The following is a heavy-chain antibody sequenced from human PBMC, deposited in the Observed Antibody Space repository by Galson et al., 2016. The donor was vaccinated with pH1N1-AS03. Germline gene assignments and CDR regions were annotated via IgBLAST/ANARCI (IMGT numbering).Heavy chain of an antibody. CDR1: GFALIDYS. CDR2: IDPTSTYI. CDR3: TRSAPRGGHEPFDF. J-gene: IGHJ4*02. Sequence: SLRLSCAAFGFALIDYSMHWVRQAPGKGLEWVSSIDPTSTYIYYADSPTGRFTISRDNAFNSLYLQMNSLRVDDTAVYFCTRSAPRGGHEPFDFWGQGTLVTVS. D-gene: IGHD5-12*01. V-gene: IGHV3-21*01.